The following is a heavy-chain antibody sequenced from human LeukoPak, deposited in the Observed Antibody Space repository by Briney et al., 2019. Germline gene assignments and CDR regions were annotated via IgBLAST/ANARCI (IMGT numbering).Heavy chain of an antibody. CDR1: GGSISSGGYY. CDR3: AREGVVPAAMSGWYFDL. Sequence: SQTLSPTCTVSGGSISSGGYYWSWIRQHPGKGLEWIGYIYYSGSTYYNPSLKSRVTISVDTSKNQFSLKLSSVTAADTAVYYCAREGVVPAAMSGWYFDLWGRGTLVTVSS. D-gene: IGHD2-2*01. J-gene: IGHJ2*01. V-gene: IGHV4-31*03. CDR2: IYYSGST.